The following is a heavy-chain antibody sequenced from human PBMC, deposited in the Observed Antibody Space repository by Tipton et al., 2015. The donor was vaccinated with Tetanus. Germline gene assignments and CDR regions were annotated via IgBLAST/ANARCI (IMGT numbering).Heavy chain of an antibody. D-gene: IGHD2-15*01. Sequence: QSGPEVKKPGSSVKVSCKASGGTLRGYAITWVRQAPGQGLEWMGGLIPIFGTPKYAQKFQDRVTISADKSTSTVYMEVSSLRSEDTAVYCCARPDRYCSGGSCYLALDYWGQGTLVTVSS. CDR3: ARPDRYCSGGSCYLALDY. CDR1: GGTLRGYA. CDR2: LIPIFGTP. J-gene: IGHJ4*02. V-gene: IGHV1-69*06.